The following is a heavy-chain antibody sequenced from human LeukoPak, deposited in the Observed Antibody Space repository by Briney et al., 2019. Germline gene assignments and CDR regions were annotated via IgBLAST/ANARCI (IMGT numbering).Heavy chain of an antibody. CDR3: AKDLGSIVVVPAAPDWFDP. CDR1: GFTFSGYA. CDR2: ISGSGGST. D-gene: IGHD2-2*01. V-gene: IGHV3-23*01. Sequence: GGSLRLSCAASGFTFSGYAMSWVRQAPGKGLEWVSAISGSGGSTYYADSVKGRFTISRDNSKNTLYLQMNSLRAEDTAVYYCAKDLGSIVVVPAAPDWFDPWGQGTLVTVSS. J-gene: IGHJ5*02.